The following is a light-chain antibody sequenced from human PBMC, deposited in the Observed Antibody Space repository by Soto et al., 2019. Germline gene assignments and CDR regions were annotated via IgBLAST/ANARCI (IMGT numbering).Light chain of an antibody. CDR1: QSVSSN. Sequence: EIVMTQSPATLSVSPGERATLSCRASQSVSSNLAWYQQKPGQAPRLLIYGASTRATGIPERFSGIGSGTEFTLTINSLQSEDLAVYYCQQYDNWLRTFGQGTKLEIK. CDR2: GAS. V-gene: IGKV3-15*01. J-gene: IGKJ2*01. CDR3: QQYDNWLRT.